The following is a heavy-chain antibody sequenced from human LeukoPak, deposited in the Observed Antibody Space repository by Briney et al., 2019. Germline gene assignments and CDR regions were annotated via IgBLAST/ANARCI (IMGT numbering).Heavy chain of an antibody. CDR1: GFTSSSYW. Sequence: GGSLRLSCAASGFTSSSYWIHWVRQVPGKGLVWVSRISGDGTARNYADSVKGRFTISRDDAKNTVDLQMNSLRGEDTAVYYCVRGRGSYGWFDPWGQGTLVTVSS. V-gene: IGHV3-74*01. J-gene: IGHJ5*02. CDR3: VRGRGSYGWFDP. CDR2: ISGDGTAR. D-gene: IGHD3-10*01.